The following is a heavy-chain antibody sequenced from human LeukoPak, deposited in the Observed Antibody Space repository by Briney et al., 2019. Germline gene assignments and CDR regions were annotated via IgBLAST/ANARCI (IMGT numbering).Heavy chain of an antibody. CDR3: ARENPKTAYLG. D-gene: IGHD7-27*01. Sequence: GGSLRLSCAASGFTFSSYAMHWVRQAPGKGLEWVAVISYDGSNKYYADSVKGRFTISRDNSKNTLYLQMNSLRAEDAAVYYCARENPKTAYLGWGQGTLVTVSS. V-gene: IGHV3-30*14. J-gene: IGHJ4*02. CDR2: ISYDGSNK. CDR1: GFTFSSYA.